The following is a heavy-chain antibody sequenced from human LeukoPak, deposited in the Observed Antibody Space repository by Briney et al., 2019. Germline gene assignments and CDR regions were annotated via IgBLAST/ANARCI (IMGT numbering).Heavy chain of an antibody. CDR3: ASYDYVWGSILS. Sequence: SETLSLTCTVSGGSISSYYWSWIRQPPGKGLEWIGYIYYSGSTNYNPSLKSRVTISVDTSKNQFSLKLSSVTAADTAVYYCASYDYVWGSILSWGQGTLVTVSS. D-gene: IGHD3-16*01. J-gene: IGHJ4*02. CDR1: GGSISSYY. CDR2: IYYSGST. V-gene: IGHV4-59*08.